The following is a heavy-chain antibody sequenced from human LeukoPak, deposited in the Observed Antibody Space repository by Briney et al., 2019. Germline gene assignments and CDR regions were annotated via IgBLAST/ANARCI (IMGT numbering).Heavy chain of an antibody. Sequence: ASVKVSCKASGYTFTSYGISWVRQAPGQGLEWMGWISAYNGNTNYAQKLQGRVTMTTDTSTSTAYMELRSLRSDDTAVYYCARDTGVLRYFDWLLHNYYYYGMDVWGKGTRSPSPQ. CDR3: ARDTGVLRYFDWLLHNYYYYGMDV. V-gene: IGHV1-18*04. CDR2: ISAYNGNT. CDR1: GYTFTSYG. J-gene: IGHJ6*04. D-gene: IGHD3-9*01.